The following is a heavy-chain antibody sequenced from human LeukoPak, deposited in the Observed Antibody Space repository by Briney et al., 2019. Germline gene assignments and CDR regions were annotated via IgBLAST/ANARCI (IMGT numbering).Heavy chain of an antibody. Sequence: GGSLRLSCAASGFTFSDYYMSWIRQAPGKGLEWVGRIKSKPDGGTTDYAAPVKGRFTISRDDSKNTVYLQMNSLKTEDTAIYYCATGGVGMDIWGRGTTVTVSS. V-gene: IGHV3-15*01. CDR3: ATGGVGMDI. J-gene: IGHJ6*02. CDR1: GFTFSDYY. D-gene: IGHD3-10*01. CDR2: IKSKPDGGTT.